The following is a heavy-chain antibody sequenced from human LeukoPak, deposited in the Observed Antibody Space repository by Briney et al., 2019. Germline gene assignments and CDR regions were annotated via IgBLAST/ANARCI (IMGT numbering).Heavy chain of an antibody. V-gene: IGHV3-30*18. CDR3: AKDLTYGSGDP. D-gene: IGHD3-10*01. CDR1: GFTFSSYA. J-gene: IGHJ5*02. CDR2: ISYDGSNK. Sequence: GGSLRLSCAASGFTFSSYAMSWVRQAPGKGLEWVAVISYDGSNKYYADSVKGRFTISRDNSKNTLYLQMNSLRAEDTAVYYCAKDLTYGSGDPWGQGTLVTVSS.